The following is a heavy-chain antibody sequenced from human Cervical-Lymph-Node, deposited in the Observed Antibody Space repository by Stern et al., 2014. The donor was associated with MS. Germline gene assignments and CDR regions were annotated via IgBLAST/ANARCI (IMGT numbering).Heavy chain of an antibody. CDR2: IYPGDSDI. CDR1: GYSFTTRW. J-gene: IGHJ6*02. CDR3: ARLSQDRLKSLDV. Sequence: EVQLVQSGAEVKKPGESLKIFCKGSGYSFTTRWIGWVRQMPGKGLEWMGIIYPGDSDIRSSPPFQGQVTISAEKSINTASLQWRSLKASDSAMYFCARLSQDRLKSLDVWGQGTTVTVSS. V-gene: IGHV5-51*03.